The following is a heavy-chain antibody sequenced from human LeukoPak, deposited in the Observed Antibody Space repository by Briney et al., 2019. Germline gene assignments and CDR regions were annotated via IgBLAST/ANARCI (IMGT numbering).Heavy chain of an antibody. CDR2: IYSGGST. CDR1: GFTFSSYA. D-gene: IGHD3-22*01. Sequence: AGGSLRLSCAASGFTFSSYAMSWVRQAPGKGLEWVSVIYSGGSTYYADSVKGRFTISRDNSKNTLYLQMNSLRAEDTAVYYCAREGKDSSGYPWFDYWGQGTLVTVSS. J-gene: IGHJ4*02. V-gene: IGHV3-53*01. CDR3: AREGKDSSGYPWFDY.